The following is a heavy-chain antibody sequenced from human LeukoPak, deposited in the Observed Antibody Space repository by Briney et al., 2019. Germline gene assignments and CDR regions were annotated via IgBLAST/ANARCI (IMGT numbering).Heavy chain of an antibody. V-gene: IGHV7-4-1*02. CDR1: GYTFTSYA. J-gene: IGHJ4*02. D-gene: IGHD6-13*01. CDR3: ARVSRWQQLVRVYYFDY. Sequence: ASVKVSCKASGYTFTSYAMNWVRQAPGQGLEWMGWINTNIGNPTYAQGFTGRFVFSLDTSVSTAYLQISSLKAEDTAVYYCARVSRWQQLVRVYYFDYWGQGTLVTVSS. CDR2: INTNIGNP.